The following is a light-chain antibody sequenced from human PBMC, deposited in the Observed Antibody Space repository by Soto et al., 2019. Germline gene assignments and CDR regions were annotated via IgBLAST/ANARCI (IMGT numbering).Light chain of an antibody. V-gene: IGLV2-23*02. Sequence: QSALTQPASVSGSPGQSITISCTGTSSDVGSYNLVSWYQQHPGKAPKLMIYEVSKRPSGVSNRVSGSKSGNTASLTISGLHAEDEADYYCCSYAGSSTPYVFGTGTKVTVL. CDR1: SSDVGSYNL. CDR2: EVS. J-gene: IGLJ1*01. CDR3: CSYAGSSTPYV.